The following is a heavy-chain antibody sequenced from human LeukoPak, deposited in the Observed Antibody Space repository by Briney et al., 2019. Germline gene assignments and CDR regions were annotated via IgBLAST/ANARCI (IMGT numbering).Heavy chain of an antibody. J-gene: IGHJ4*02. V-gene: IGHV4-34*01. CDR1: GGPLSGYY. D-gene: IGHD5-18*01. CDR3: AMGGYSYGPFDY. Sequence: NPSETLSLTCAVYGGPLSGYYWSWIRQPPGKGLEWIGEINHSGSTNYNPSLNSRVTISVDTSKNQFSLKLSSVTAADRAVYYCAMGGYSYGPFDYWGKGTLVTVSS. CDR2: INHSGST.